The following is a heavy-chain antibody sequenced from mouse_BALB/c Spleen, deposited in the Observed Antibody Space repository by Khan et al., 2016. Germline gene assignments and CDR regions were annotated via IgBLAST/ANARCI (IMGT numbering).Heavy chain of an antibody. J-gene: IGHJ3*01. Sequence: QVQLQQSGAELAKPGASVKMSCKASGYTFTSYWMHWVKQRPGQGLEWIGYINPSTGYTEYNQKFKDKATLTADKSSSTAYMQLSSLTSEDSAVYYCARYEGGFADWGQGTLVTVSA. CDR2: INPSTGYT. CDR3: ARYEGGFAD. CDR1: GYTFTSYW. D-gene: IGHD2-3*01. V-gene: IGHV1-7*01.